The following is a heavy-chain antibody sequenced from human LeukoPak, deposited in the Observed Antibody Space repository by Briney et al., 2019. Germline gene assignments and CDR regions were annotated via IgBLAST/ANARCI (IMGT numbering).Heavy chain of an antibody. CDR2: INSDGSST. CDR1: GFTFSSYW. D-gene: IGHD7-27*01. CDR3: VSIPGD. V-gene: IGHV3-74*01. Sequence: PGGSLRLSCAASGFTFSSYWMHWVRQAPGKGLVWVSRINSDGSSTSYPDSVKGRFTISRDNAKNTLYLQMNTLRAEDTAVYYCVSIPGDWGQGILVTVSS. J-gene: IGHJ4*02.